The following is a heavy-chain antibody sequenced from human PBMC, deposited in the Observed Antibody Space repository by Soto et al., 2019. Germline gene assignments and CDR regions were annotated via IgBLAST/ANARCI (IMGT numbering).Heavy chain of an antibody. CDR2: INHSGST. CDR3: ASADYGDCHWFDP. J-gene: IGHJ5*02. D-gene: IGHD4-17*01. CDR1: GGSFSGYY. V-gene: IGHV4-34*01. Sequence: SETLSLTCAVYGGSFSGYYWSWIRQPPGKGLEWIGEINHSGSTNYNPSLKSRVTISVDTSKNQFSLKLSSVTAADTAVYYCASADYGDCHWFDPWGQGTLVTVS.